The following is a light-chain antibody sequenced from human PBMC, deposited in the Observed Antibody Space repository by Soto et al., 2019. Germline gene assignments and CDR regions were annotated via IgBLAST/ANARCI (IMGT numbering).Light chain of an antibody. CDR2: AAS. CDR1: ESIARH. Sequence: DIQMTQSPSSLSASVGDRVTITCRASESIARHLKWYQHKPGKAPKLLIYAASSLQNGVPSRFRGGGSGTDFTRTISKLQHEDFATYYCQQTYSTLSITFGQGTRLEIK. CDR3: QQTYSTLSIT. J-gene: IGKJ5*01. V-gene: IGKV1-39*01.